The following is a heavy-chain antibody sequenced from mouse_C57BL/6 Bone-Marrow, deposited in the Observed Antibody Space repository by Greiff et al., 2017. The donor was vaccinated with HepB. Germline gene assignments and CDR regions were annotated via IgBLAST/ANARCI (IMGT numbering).Heavy chain of an antibody. D-gene: IGHD2-5*01. CDR1: GFTFSSYG. J-gene: IGHJ2*01. Sequence: DVMLVESGGDLVKPGGSLKLSCAASGFTFSSYGMSWVRQTPDKRLEWVATISSGGSYTYYPDSVKGRFTISRDNAKNTLYLQMSSLKSEDTAMYYCARQHYSNYDYWGQGTTLTVSS. CDR3: ARQHYSNYDY. V-gene: IGHV5-6*02. CDR2: ISSGGSYT.